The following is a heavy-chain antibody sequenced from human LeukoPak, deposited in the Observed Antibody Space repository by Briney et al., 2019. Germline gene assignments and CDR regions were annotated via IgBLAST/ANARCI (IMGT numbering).Heavy chain of an antibody. J-gene: IGHJ6*03. CDR2: ISSSSSTI. CDR3: ARTHYYYYYMDV. V-gene: IGHV3-48*01. CDR1: GFTFSSYA. Sequence: GGSLRLSCAASGFTFSSYAMGWVRQAPGKGLEWVSYISSSSSTIYYADSVKGRFTISRDNAKNSLYLRMNSLRAEDTAVYYCARTHYYYYYMDVWGKGTTVTVSS.